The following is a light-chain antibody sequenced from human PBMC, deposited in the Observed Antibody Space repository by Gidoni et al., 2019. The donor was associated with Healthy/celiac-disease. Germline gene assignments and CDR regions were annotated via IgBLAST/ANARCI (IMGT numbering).Light chain of an antibody. Sequence: SSELTQDTAVSVALGQTVRITCQGDSLRSYYASWYQQKTGQAPVLVIYGKNNRPSGIPDRFYGSSSGTTASLTITGAQAEDEADYYCNSRDSSGNRVFGGGTKLTVL. CDR1: SLRSYY. CDR2: GKN. V-gene: IGLV3-19*01. J-gene: IGLJ3*02. CDR3: NSRDSSGNRV.